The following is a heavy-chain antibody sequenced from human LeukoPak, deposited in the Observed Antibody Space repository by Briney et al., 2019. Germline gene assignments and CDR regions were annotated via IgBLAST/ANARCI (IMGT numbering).Heavy chain of an antibody. CDR2: IAYDGNNT. V-gene: IGHV3-30*18. CDR3: AKTGMLRRVGYLDV. D-gene: IGHD1-1*01. CDR1: GFIFSDYG. J-gene: IGHJ6*04. Sequence: PGRSLRLSCVASGFIFSDYGIQWVRQAPGKGLEWVAVIAYDGNNTYYGDSVRGRFTISRDNSKKMVYLEMNSLRVEDTVVYYCAKTGMLRRVGYLDVWGKGTAVIVSS.